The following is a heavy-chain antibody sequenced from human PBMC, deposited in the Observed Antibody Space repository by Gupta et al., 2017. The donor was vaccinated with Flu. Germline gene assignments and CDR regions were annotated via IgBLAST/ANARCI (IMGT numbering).Heavy chain of an antibody. J-gene: IGHJ3*01. Sequence: AISWGRQAPGQGLEWMGGILPVLGKVNYAQKCQATVTITADESTSTVYMELNSLRSEETAIYYCARTKERDRGSYYDAFDVWGQGTKVTVS. V-gene: IGHV1-69*01. CDR3: ARTKERDRGSYYDAFDV. CDR2: ILPVLGKV. D-gene: IGHD1-26*01. CDR1: A.